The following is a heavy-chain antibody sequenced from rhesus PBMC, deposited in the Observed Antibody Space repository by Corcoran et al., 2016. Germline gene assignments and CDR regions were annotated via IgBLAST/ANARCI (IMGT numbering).Heavy chain of an antibody. CDR3: ARYGFDY. CDR2: SSNTGGRT. J-gene: IGHJ4*01. D-gene: IGHD3-9*01. CDR1: GFTFSNYG. Sequence: EVQLEETGGDLVQPGGSLRIACAASGFTFSNYGMSWVRQAPGKGLEWVSGSSNTGGRTKYADSVKGLFTISRDNSKNTLSLQMNSLRIEDTAVYFCARYGFDYWGQGVLVTVSS. V-gene: IGHV3S5*01.